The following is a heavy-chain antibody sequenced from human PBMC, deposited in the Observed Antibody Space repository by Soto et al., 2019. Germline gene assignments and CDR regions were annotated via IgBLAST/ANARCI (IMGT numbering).Heavy chain of an antibody. CDR3: AKEVWSGPMDV. D-gene: IGHD3-3*01. V-gene: IGHV3-30*18. CDR2: ISYDGSNK. Sequence: QVQLVESGGGVVQPGRSLRLSCAASGFTFSSYGMHWVRQAPGKGLEWVAVISYDGSNKYYADSVKGRFTISRDNSKNTLYLQMNSLRAEDTAVYYCAKEVWSGPMDVWGQGTTVTVPS. J-gene: IGHJ6*02. CDR1: GFTFSSYG.